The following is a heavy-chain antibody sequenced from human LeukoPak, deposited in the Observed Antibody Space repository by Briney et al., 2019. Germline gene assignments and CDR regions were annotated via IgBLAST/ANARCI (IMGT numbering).Heavy chain of an antibody. CDR2: ISGSGGST. CDR1: GFTFSSYA. V-gene: IGHV3-23*01. J-gene: IGHJ4*02. Sequence: GGSLRLSCAASGFTFSSYAMSWVRQAPGKGLEWVSAISGSGGSTYYADSVKGRFTISRDNSKNTLYLQMNSLRAEDTAVYYCAHQRGAATIKYFDYWGQGTLVTVSS. CDR3: AHQRGAATIKYFDY. D-gene: IGHD5-12*01.